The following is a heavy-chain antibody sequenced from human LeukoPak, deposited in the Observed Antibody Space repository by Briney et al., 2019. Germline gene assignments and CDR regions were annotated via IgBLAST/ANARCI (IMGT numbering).Heavy chain of an antibody. CDR2: IYPGDSDT. CDR1: GYHFTKSW. V-gene: IGHV5-51*01. D-gene: IGHD6-13*01. Sequence: GESLKISCKGSGYHFTKSWIGWVRQMPGKGLEWMGIIYPGDSDTRYSPSFQGQVTISADKSISTAYLYWSSLKASDTAMYYCARFRGYGSSWYADYWGQGTLVTVSS. J-gene: IGHJ4*02. CDR3: ARFRGYGSSWYADY.